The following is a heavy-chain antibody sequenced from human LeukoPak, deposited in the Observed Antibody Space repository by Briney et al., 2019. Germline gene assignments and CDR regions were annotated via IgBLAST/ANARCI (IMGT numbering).Heavy chain of an antibody. CDR2: ISWNSGSI. V-gene: IGHV3-9*01. D-gene: IGHD2-8*01. Sequence: GRSLRLSCAASGFTFDDYAMHWVRQAPGKGLEWVSGISWNSGSIGYADSVKGRFTISRDNAKNSLYLQMNSLRAEDTAVYYCARDNRPMGYYYMDVWGKGTTVTVSS. CDR3: ARDNRPMGYYYMDV. J-gene: IGHJ6*03. CDR1: GFTFDDYA.